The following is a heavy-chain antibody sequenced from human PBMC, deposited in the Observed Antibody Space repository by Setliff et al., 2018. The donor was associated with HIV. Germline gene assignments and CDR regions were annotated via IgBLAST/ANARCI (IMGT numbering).Heavy chain of an antibody. J-gene: IGHJ4*02. CDR2: IYPGDSDT. D-gene: IGHD2-8*01. CDR3: ARHAHGCSNGICYMSDY. CDR1: GYSFTDFW. Sequence: PGESLKISCKGSGYSFTDFWIGWVRQMPGKGLEWMGIIYPGDSDTTYSPSFQGQVSISVDRSASTAYLQWSSLKASDTAMYCCARHAHGCSNGICYMSDYWGQGTLVTVSS. V-gene: IGHV5-51*01.